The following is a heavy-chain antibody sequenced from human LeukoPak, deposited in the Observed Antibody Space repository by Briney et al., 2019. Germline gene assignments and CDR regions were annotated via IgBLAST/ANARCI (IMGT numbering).Heavy chain of an antibody. CDR1: GGSITSYY. V-gene: IGHV4-4*07. Sequence: SETLSLTCTVSGGSITSYYWSYIRQPAGKGLEWIGRIHTSGSTNYNPSLKSRVTMSVDTSKNQFSLKLSSVTAADTAVYYCAAIPQPWLVWWYFDYWGQGTLVTVSS. D-gene: IGHD6-19*01. CDR3: AAIPQPWLVWWYFDY. CDR2: IHTSGST. J-gene: IGHJ4*02.